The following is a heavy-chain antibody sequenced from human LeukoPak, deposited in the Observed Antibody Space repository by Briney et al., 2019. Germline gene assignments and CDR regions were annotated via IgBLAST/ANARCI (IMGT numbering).Heavy chain of an antibody. V-gene: IGHV4-34*01. CDR2: IKHSGST. J-gene: IGHJ4*02. CDR3: ARHPTRRLITMVRGVTFDY. D-gene: IGHD3-10*01. CDR1: GGSFSGYY. Sequence: SETLSLACAVYGGSFSGYYWGWIRQPPEKGLEWIGVIKHSGSTNYNPSLKSRVTISVDTSKNQFSLKLSSVTAADTAAYYCARHPTRRLITMVRGVTFDYWGQGTLVTVSS.